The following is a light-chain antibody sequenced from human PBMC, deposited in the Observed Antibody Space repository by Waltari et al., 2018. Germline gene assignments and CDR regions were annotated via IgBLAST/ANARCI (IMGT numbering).Light chain of an antibody. J-gene: IGLJ2*01. Sequence: QSALTQPPSTSGSPGQSVTISCTGTSSAIGGSDYVSWYQQHPGKAPKLMIYEVNKRPSGVPDRFSASKSGNTASLTVSGLQAEDEADYYCSSYATSNSLLFGGGTKLTVL. CDR1: SSAIGGSDY. CDR3: SSYATSNSLL. V-gene: IGLV2-8*01. CDR2: EVN.